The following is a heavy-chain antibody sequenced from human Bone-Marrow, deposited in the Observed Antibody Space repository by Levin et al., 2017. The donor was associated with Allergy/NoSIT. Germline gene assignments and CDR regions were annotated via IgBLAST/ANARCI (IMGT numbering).Heavy chain of an antibody. J-gene: IGHJ4*02. Sequence: SCAASGFEFTNHAMSWVRQAPGKGLQWVSGISSSVVSKYYADYVQGRFTISRDNSRNMVYLDMSSLRVEDTAIYYCVRDSQYICPYHLALWGQGALVTVSS. CDR2: ISSSVVSK. CDR1: GFEFTNHA. D-gene: IGHD3-9*01. V-gene: IGHV3-23*01. CDR3: VRDSQYICPYHLAL.